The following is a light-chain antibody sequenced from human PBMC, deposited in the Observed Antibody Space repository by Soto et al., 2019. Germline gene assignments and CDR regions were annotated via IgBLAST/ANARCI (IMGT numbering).Light chain of an antibody. J-gene: IGKJ1*01. CDR1: QTISTRF. Sequence: EIVLTQSPGTLSLSPGERATLSCMASQTISTRFLAWYQQKPGQAPRPLIYGVSTRANGIPDRFSGSGSGTDFSLTISRLEPEYFAVYYCQQYDSSRTFGQGTKVEMK. CDR3: QQYDSSRT. V-gene: IGKV3-20*01. CDR2: GVS.